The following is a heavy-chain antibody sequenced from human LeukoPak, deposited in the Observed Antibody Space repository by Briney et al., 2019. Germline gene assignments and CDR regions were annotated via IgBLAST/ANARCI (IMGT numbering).Heavy chain of an antibody. J-gene: IGHJ4*02. CDR2: IDYSGNI. V-gene: IGHV4-59*08. CDR3: ARGLTGYSTGWYADY. CDR1: GVSISSYY. D-gene: IGHD6-19*01. Sequence: SETLSLTCTVSGVSISSYYWSWIRQPPGKGLEWIGYIDYSGNINYHPTLKSRVTISVAPSKNQFSRGLSSVTAADSAVYYCARGLTGYSTGWYADYWGQGTLVTVSS.